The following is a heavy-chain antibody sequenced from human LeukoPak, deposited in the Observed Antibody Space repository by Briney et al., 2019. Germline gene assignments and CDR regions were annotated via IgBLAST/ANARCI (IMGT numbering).Heavy chain of an antibody. J-gene: IGHJ4*02. CDR2: ISGSGGST. D-gene: IGHD5-12*01. CDR3: AKDPRWLLSYYFDY. Sequence: GGSLRLSCAASAFIFSNYAMSWVRQAPGKGLEWVSAISGSGGSTYYADSVKGRFTISRDNSKNTLYLQMNSLRAKDTAVYYCAKDPRWLLSYYFDYWGQGTLVTVSS. V-gene: IGHV3-23*01. CDR1: AFIFSNYA.